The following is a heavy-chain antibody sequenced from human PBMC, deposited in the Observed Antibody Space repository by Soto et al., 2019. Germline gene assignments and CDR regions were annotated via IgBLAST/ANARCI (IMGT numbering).Heavy chain of an antibody. CDR3: ARAPTYYYDSSGYLAEYFQH. CDR2: IYYSGST. D-gene: IGHD3-22*01. J-gene: IGHJ1*01. Sequence: SETLSLTCTVSGGSISSYYWSWIRQPPGKGLEWIGYIYYSGSTNYNPSLKSRVTISVDTSKNQFSLKLSSVTAADTAVYYCARAPTYYYDSSGYLAEYFQHWGQGTLVTVSS. V-gene: IGHV4-59*01. CDR1: GGSISSYY.